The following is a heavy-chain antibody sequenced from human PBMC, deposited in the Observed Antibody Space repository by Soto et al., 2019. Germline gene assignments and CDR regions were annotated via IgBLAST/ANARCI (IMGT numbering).Heavy chain of an antibody. J-gene: IGHJ4*02. Sequence: RASVKVSCKASGYTFTSYDINWVRQATGQGLEWMGWMTPNSGHTGYAQKFQGRVTMTRNTSISTAYMELSSLRSEDTAVYYCARVQQRYSGTYLAYWGQGTLVTVSS. D-gene: IGHD1-26*01. V-gene: IGHV1-8*01. CDR3: ARVQQRYSGTYLAY. CDR1: GYTFTSYD. CDR2: MTPNSGHT.